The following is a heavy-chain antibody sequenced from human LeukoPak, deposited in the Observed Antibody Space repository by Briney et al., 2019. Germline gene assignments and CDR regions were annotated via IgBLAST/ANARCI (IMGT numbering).Heavy chain of an antibody. Sequence: GGSLRLSCAASGFTFSSFSMNWVRQAPGKGLEWVSSISSSNIYKYYSDSVKGRFTISRDNAKNSLYLQMNSLRADDTAVYYCARDVDYANPRHDYWGQGTLVTVSS. CDR1: GFTFSSFS. V-gene: IGHV3-21*01. J-gene: IGHJ4*02. D-gene: IGHD4/OR15-4a*01. CDR2: ISSSNIYK. CDR3: ARDVDYANPRHDY.